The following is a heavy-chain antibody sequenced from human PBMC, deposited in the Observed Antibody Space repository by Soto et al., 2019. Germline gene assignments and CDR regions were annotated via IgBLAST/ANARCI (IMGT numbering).Heavy chain of an antibody. CDR2: ISAYNGNI. V-gene: IGHV1-18*01. Sequence: GASVKVSCKASGYTFTSYGISWVRQAPGQGLEWMGWISAYNGNINYAQKLQGRVTMTTDTSTSTAYMELRSLRSDDTAVYYCARDGRRYFDWFQDPFDYWGQGTLVTVSS. J-gene: IGHJ4*02. CDR3: ARDGRRYFDWFQDPFDY. CDR1: GYTFTSYG. D-gene: IGHD3-9*01.